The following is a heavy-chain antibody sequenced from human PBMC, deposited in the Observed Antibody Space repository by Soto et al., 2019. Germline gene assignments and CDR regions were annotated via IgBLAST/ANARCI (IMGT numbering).Heavy chain of an antibody. V-gene: IGHV4-39*01. D-gene: IGHD3-3*01. CDR3: ATADGFGVVTPFFEY. J-gene: IGHJ4*02. Sequence: QLQLQESGPGLVKPSETLSLTCTVSGGSISSRSHYWGCIRQSPGKTLEWIGSSFYRGSTHYNPSLKSRVTISVDTTKNPVSLKLYSVTDADTAVYYCATADGFGVVTPFFEYWGQGLLVTVSS. CDR1: GGSISSRSHY. CDR2: SFYRGST.